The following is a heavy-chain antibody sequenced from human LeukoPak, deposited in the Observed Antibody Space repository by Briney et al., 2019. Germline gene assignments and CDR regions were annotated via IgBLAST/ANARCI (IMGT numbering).Heavy chain of an antibody. J-gene: IGHJ4*02. V-gene: IGHV3-53*01. D-gene: IGHD5-24*01. CDR3: TRDQMNY. Sequence: PGGSRRLSCTASEFTVSRNYMLWVRQAPGKGLEWVSLIFSNGDTHYADSVKGRFTISRDTSKNTVSLQMNSLRVEDTAMYYCTRDQMNYWGQGTLVTVSS. CDR2: IFSNGDT. CDR1: EFTVSRNY.